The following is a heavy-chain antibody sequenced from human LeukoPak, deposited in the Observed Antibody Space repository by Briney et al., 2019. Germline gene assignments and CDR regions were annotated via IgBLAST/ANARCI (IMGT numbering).Heavy chain of an antibody. D-gene: IGHD3-22*01. CDR1: GFTFSSYA. CDR2: ISGSGGST. CDR3: AKDVTYYYDSSGYRYFDY. V-gene: IGHV3-23*01. J-gene: IGHJ4*02. Sequence: GGSLRLSCAASGFTFSSYAMSWVRQAPGKGLEWVSAISGSGGSTYYADSVKGRFTISRDNSKNTLHLQMNSLRAEDTAVYYCAKDVTYYYDSSGYRYFDYWGQGTLVTVSS.